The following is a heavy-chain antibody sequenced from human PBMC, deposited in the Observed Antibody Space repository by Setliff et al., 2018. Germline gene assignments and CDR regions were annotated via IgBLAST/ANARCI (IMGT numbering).Heavy chain of an antibody. CDR3: AKERYFDWFFEN. CDR1: GGSISSGSYY. J-gene: IGHJ4*02. Sequence: PSETLSLTCTVSGGSISSGSYYWSWIRQPAGKGLEWIGRIYTSGSTYYNPSLKGRVTISLDTSTNQFSLNLNSVTAADTAVYYCAKERYFDWFFENWGQGTLVTVSS. D-gene: IGHD3-9*01. V-gene: IGHV4-61*02. CDR2: IYTSGST.